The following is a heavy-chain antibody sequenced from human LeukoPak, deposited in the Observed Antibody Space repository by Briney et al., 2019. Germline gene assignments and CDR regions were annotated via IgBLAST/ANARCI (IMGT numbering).Heavy chain of an antibody. D-gene: IGHD3-10*01. CDR3: ARLLMVRGVRYAFDI. CDR1: GYTFTSYD. V-gene: IGHV1-8*01. Sequence: ASVKVSCKASGYTFTSYDINWVRQATGQGLQWMGWMNPNSGNTGYAQKFQGRVTMTRNTSISTAYMELSSLRSEDTAVYYCARLLMVRGVRYAFDIWGQGTMVTVSS. J-gene: IGHJ3*02. CDR2: MNPNSGNT.